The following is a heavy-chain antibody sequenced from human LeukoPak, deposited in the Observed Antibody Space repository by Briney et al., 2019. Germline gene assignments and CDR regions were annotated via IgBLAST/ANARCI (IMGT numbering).Heavy chain of an antibody. V-gene: IGHV3-66*01. CDR1: GFTVSTNY. CDR2: LYSGGTT. Sequence: GGSLRLSCAASGFTVSTNYMTWVRQAPGKGLEWVSVLYSGGTTYYADSVKGRFTISRDNSKNTLYLQMNSLRAEDTAVYYCAMDSSWLPLKFDYWGQGTLVTVST. CDR3: AMDSSWLPLKFDY. D-gene: IGHD5-24*01. J-gene: IGHJ4*02.